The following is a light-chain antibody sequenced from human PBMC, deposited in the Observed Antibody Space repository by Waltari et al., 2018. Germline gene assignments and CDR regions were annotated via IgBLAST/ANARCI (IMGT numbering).Light chain of an antibody. CDR2: TAS. CDR1: QGISAY. V-gene: IGKV1-9*01. Sequence: DIQLTQSPSFLSASVGDRVTITCRASQGISAYLAWYQQKPGKAPNLLDYTASTLQSGGPSRFSGSGAGTEFTLTISSLQPEDFATYYCQQLNSYPRSFGQGTKLEIK. CDR3: QQLNSYPRS. J-gene: IGKJ2*03.